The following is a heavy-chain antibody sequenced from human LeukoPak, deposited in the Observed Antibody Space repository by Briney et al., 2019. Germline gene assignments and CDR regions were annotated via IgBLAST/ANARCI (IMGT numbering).Heavy chain of an antibody. D-gene: IGHD4-17*01. CDR3: AKHNPQSTVLEH. V-gene: IGHV3-33*06. J-gene: IGHJ4*02. CDR1: GFTVSNYG. CDR2: ISYDGTNK. Sequence: GMFLTLSCAASGFTVSNYGMHWVRQTPGKGLEWVACISYDGTNKYYADSVKGRFTISRDNSKNTLFVQMNSLRVEDTAVYYCAKHNPQSTVLEHWGQGTLLTVSS.